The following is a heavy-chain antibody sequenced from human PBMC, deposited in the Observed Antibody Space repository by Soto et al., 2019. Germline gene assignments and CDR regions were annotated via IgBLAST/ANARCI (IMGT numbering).Heavy chain of an antibody. V-gene: IGHV3-30*03. Sequence: TLSSGDHGFTFSSYGMHWVRQAPGKGMEWVAVISYDGSNKYYAVSVKGRFTISRDNSKNTMYLHMNSLSAEDTAVYYCAIPNTSCLSRSAFDIWGQWTIVTVSS. J-gene: IGHJ3*02. CDR1: GFTFSSYG. D-gene: IGHD2-2*01. CDR3: AIPNTSCLSRSAFDI. CDR2: ISYDGSNK.